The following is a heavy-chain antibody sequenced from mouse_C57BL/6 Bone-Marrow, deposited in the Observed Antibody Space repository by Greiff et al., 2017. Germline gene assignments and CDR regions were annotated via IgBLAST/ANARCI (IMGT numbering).Heavy chain of an antibody. D-gene: IGHD1-2*01. CDR1: GFTFSDYG. V-gene: IGHV5-17*01. CDR3: AGGYSMDY. CDR2: ISSGSSTI. Sequence: VKVVESGGGLVKPGGSLKLSCAASGFTFSDYGMHWVRQAPEKGLEWVAYISSGSSTIYYADTVKGRFTISRNNAKNTLFLQMTSLRSEDTAMYYCAGGYSMDYWGQGTSVTVSS. J-gene: IGHJ4*01.